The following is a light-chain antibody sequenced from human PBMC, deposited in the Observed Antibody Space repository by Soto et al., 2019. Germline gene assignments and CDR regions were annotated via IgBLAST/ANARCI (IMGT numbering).Light chain of an antibody. J-gene: IGKJ5*01. V-gene: IGKV3-15*01. CDR3: QQAASFPIT. Sequence: EIVMTQSPATLSVSPGERATLSCRASQSVGIKLAWYQQKPGQAPRLLIYGASTRATGIPARFSGSGSGTEFTLIINSLQSEDFATYYCQQAASFPITFGQGTRLEIK. CDR1: QSVGIK. CDR2: GAS.